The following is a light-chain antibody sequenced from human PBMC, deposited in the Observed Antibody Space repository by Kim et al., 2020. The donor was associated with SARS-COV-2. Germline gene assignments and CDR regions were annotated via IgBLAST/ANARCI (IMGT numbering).Light chain of an antibody. CDR1: SSDVGGYSY. Sequence: GKSITISCTGTSSDVGGYSYVSWYQQHPGKAPKLMIYDVSNRPSGVSNRFSGSKSGNTASLTISGLQAEDEADYYCSSYTSSSTLVFGGGTQLTVL. CDR3: SSYTSSSTLV. V-gene: IGLV2-14*03. J-gene: IGLJ2*01. CDR2: DVS.